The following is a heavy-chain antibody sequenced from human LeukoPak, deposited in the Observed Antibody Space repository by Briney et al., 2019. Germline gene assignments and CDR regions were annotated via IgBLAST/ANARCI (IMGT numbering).Heavy chain of an antibody. CDR3: ARAALYSGYDWFDY. V-gene: IGHV3-48*04. Sequence: PGGSLRLSCAASGFTFSSYSMNWVRQAPGKGLEWVSYISSSSSTIYYADSVKGRFTISRDNAKNSLYLQMNSLRAEDTAVYYCARAALYSGYDWFDYWGQGTLVTVSS. CDR2: ISSSSSTI. D-gene: IGHD5-12*01. J-gene: IGHJ4*02. CDR1: GFTFSSYS.